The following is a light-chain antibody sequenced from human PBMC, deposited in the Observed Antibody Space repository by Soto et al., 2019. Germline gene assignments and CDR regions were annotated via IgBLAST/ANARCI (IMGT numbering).Light chain of an antibody. Sequence: DIQMTQSPSSLSASVGDRVTITCRASQDISNYLAWYQQTPGTVPKLLIYDASTLRPGVPSRFSGRGAGAEFTLTISSLQPEDGGTYYFQKYRSLTPRTFRQGTDVEI. CDR3: QKYRSLTPRT. J-gene: IGKJ1*01. CDR1: QDISNY. CDR2: DAS. V-gene: IGKV1-27*01.